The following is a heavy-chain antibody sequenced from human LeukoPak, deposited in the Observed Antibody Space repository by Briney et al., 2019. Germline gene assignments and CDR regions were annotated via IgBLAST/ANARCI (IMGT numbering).Heavy chain of an antibody. CDR1: GFSFSSYE. CDR3: ARGTHISVVRGVPDY. CDR2: INSAGTTI. J-gene: IGHJ4*02. V-gene: IGHV3-48*03. D-gene: IGHD3-10*01. Sequence: PGGSLRLSCAASGFSFSSYEMNWVRQAPWKGLQWVSYINSAGTTIYYADSVRGRFTISRDNAKNSLYLQINSLRVEDTALYYCARGTHISVVRGVPDYWGQGTLVTVSS.